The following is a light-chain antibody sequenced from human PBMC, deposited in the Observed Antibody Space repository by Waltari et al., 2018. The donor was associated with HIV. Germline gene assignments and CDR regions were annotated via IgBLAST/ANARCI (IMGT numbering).Light chain of an antibody. J-gene: IGLJ2*01. CDR1: TPNIGSSN. CDR2: ADA. CDR3: STWDDRLNGVV. V-gene: IGLV1-44*01. Sequence: QSVSTQPPSASGTHGQRVTISCSGSTPNIGSSNVNWYQQFSRAAPKLLIYADAQRPSGVPDRFSGSNSGTSASLVISGLQSEDEADYYCSTWDDRLNGVVFGGGTRLTVV.